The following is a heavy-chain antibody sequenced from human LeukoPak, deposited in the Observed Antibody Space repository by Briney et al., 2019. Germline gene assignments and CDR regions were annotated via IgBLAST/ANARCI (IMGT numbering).Heavy chain of an antibody. CDR1: GFTFSSYA. D-gene: IGHD3-3*01. CDR3: AKDRRFLEWLLFDY. J-gene: IGHJ4*02. Sequence: GGSLRLPCAASGFTFSSYAMSWVRQAPGKGLEWVSAISGSGGSTYYADSVKGRFTISRDNSKNTLYLQMNSLRAEDTAVYYCAKDRRFLEWLLFDYWGQGTLVTVSS. V-gene: IGHV3-23*01. CDR2: ISGSGGST.